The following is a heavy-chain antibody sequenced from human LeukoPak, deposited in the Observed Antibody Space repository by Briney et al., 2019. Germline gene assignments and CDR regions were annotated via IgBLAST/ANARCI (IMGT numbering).Heavy chain of an antibody. V-gene: IGHV3-23*01. CDR3: AKILGLDSGXEXVDY. D-gene: IGHD5-12*01. Sequence: GGSLRLSCAAPGFTFSSYAMSWVRQAPGKGLEWVSAISGSGGSTYYADSVKGRFTISRDNSKNTLYLQMHSLRAEDTAVYYCAKILGLDSGXEXVDYWGXXXLXXVX. CDR1: GFTFSSYA. CDR2: ISGSGGST. J-gene: IGHJ4*01.